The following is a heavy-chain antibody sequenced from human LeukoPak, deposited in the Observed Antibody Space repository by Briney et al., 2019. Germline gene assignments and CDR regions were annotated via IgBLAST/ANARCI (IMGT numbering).Heavy chain of an antibody. Sequence: PGGSLRLSCAASGFTFSSYSMNWVRQAPGKGLEWVSSISSSSIYINYGDSVKGRFTISRDNARNSLYLQMNSLRAEDTAVYYCARVFPGKSLWGQGTMVTVSS. CDR2: ISSSSIYI. CDR1: GFTFSSYS. J-gene: IGHJ3*01. CDR3: ARVFPGKSL. V-gene: IGHV3-21*01. D-gene: IGHD2/OR15-2a*01.